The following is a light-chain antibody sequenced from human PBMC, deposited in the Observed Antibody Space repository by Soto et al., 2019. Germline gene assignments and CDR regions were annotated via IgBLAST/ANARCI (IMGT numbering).Light chain of an antibody. CDR3: QQYGSSPPT. CDR2: GAS. Sequence: ESGLRQSPGTVSLSPGERATLSCRASQSVSSSYLAWYQQKPGQAPRLLIYGASSRATGIPDRFSGSGSGTDFTLTISRLEPEDFAVYYCQQYGSSPPTFGQGTKLEIK. CDR1: QSVSSSY. V-gene: IGKV3-20*01. J-gene: IGKJ2*01.